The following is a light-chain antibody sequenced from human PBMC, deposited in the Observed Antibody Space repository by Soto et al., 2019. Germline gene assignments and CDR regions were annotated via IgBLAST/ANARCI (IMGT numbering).Light chain of an antibody. CDR3: QQYRGT. J-gene: IGKJ1*01. CDR1: QSISSW. CDR2: KAS. Sequence: DIQMTQSPSTLSASVGDRVTITCRASQSISSWLAWYQQKPGKAPKLLIYKASSLESGVPSRLSGSGSGTEFTRTISSLQPDDFATYYCQQYRGTFGPGTKVEIK. V-gene: IGKV1-5*03.